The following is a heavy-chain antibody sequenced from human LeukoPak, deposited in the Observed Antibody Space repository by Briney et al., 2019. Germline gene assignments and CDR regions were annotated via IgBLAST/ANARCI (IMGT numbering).Heavy chain of an antibody. CDR3: ASGYSSSWYWYYYGMDV. D-gene: IGHD6-13*01. V-gene: IGHV4-34*01. CDR2: INHSGST. J-gene: IGHJ6*02. Sequence: SETLSITCAVYGGSFSGYYWSWIRQPPGKGLEWIGEINHSGSTNYNPSLKSRVTISVDTSKNQFSLKLSSVTAADTAVYYCASGYSSSWYWYYYGMDVWGQGTTVTVSS. CDR1: GGSFSGYY.